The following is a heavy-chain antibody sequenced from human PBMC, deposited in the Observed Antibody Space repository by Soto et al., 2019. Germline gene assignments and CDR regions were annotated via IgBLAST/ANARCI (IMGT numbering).Heavy chain of an antibody. D-gene: IGHD6-19*01. Sequence: GGSLRLSCAASGFTFSDYYMSWIRQAPGKGLEWVSYISSSGSTIYYADSVKGRFTISRDNAKNSLYLQMNSLRAEDTAVYYCARFGVLGSSGWYRGLIDYWGQGTLVTVSS. CDR2: ISSSGSTI. CDR3: ARFGVLGSSGWYRGLIDY. V-gene: IGHV3-11*01. J-gene: IGHJ4*02. CDR1: GFTFSDYY.